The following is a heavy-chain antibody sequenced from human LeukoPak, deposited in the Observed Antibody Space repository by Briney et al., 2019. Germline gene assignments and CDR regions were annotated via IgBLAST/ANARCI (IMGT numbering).Heavy chain of an antibody. V-gene: IGHV3-23*01. Sequence: AGGSLRLSCASSGFTFSSYAMSWVRQAPGKGLEWVSTIGGTGVRTYYADSVKGRFTISRDNSKNTLYLQMNSLRAEDTAIYYCAKNGDRGAYCTGGTCYPYFYYYMDVWGKGTTVTI. CDR3: AKNGDRGAYCTGGTCYPYFYYYMDV. CDR1: GFTFSSYA. CDR2: IGGTGVRT. J-gene: IGHJ6*03. D-gene: IGHD2-15*01.